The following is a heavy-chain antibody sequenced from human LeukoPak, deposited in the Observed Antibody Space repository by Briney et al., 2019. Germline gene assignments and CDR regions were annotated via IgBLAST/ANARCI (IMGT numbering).Heavy chain of an antibody. J-gene: IGHJ3*02. Sequence: GESLKISCEGSGYSFTKYWIGWVRQMPGKGLEWMGIIYPGDSDTRYSPSFQGQVTISADKSISTAYMQWSSLKASDTAMYYCARHTTSRTFDIWGQGTMVTVSS. CDR3: ARHTTSRTFDI. CDR1: GYSFTKYW. V-gene: IGHV5-51*01. CDR2: IYPGDSDT. D-gene: IGHD1-1*01.